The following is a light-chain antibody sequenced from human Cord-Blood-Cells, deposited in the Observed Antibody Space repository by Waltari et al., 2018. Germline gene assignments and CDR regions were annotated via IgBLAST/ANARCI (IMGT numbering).Light chain of an antibody. CDR1: SSDVGGYNY. CDR2: DVS. V-gene: IGLV2-14*01. CDR3: SSYPSSNNLGVV. Sequence: QSALTQPASVSGSPGQSITISCTGTSSDVGGYNYVSWYQQHPGKAPKLMIYDVSKRTSGVSHPFSGSKSGNPASLTISGLQAEDEADYYCSSYPSSNNLGVVFGVGTKLTVL. J-gene: IGLJ2*01.